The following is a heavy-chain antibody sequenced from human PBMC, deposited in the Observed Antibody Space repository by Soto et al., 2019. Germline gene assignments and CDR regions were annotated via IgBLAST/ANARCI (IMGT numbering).Heavy chain of an antibody. Sequence: QVQLVESGGSVVQPGRSLRLSCAASGFTFSSYGMHWVRQAPGKGLEWVAVIWYDGSNKYYADSVKGRFTISRDNSKNTLYLQMNSLRAEDTAVYYCAREDYYYYGSGSYFNAFDIWGQGTMVTVSS. CDR2: IWYDGSNK. CDR3: AREDYYYYGSGSYFNAFDI. V-gene: IGHV3-33*01. CDR1: GFTFSSYG. J-gene: IGHJ3*02. D-gene: IGHD3-10*01.